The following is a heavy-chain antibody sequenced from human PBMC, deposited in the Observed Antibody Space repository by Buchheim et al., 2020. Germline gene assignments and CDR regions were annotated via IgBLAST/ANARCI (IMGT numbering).Heavy chain of an antibody. CDR2: ISYDGSNK. D-gene: IGHD3-3*01. Sequence: QVQLVESGGGVVQPGRSLRLSCAASGFTFSSYAMHWVRQAPGKGLEWVAVISYDGSNKYYADSVKGRFTISRDNSKNTLYLQMNSLRAEDTAVYYCASGEGRRFLEWLPLYGMDVWGQGTT. V-gene: IGHV3-30-3*01. CDR1: GFTFSSYA. J-gene: IGHJ6*02. CDR3: ASGEGRRFLEWLPLYGMDV.